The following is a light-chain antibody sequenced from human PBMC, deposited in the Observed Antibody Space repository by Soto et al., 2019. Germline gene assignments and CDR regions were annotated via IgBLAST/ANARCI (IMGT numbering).Light chain of an antibody. CDR3: QQYGGSPIT. CDR2: GAS. CDR1: QSVSSR. Sequence: EVVFTHSPGTLSLSPGGGATLSCRASQSVSSRLAWYQQKPGQAPRLLISGASSRATGIPDRFSGSGSATDFTLTISRLEPEDFALYYCQQYGGSPITFGQGTRLEIK. V-gene: IGKV3-20*01. J-gene: IGKJ5*01.